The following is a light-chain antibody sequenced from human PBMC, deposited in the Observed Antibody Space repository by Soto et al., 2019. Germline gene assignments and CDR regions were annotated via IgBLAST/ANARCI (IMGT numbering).Light chain of an antibody. CDR1: QTVGDH. J-gene: IGKJ1*01. CDR2: RAS. V-gene: IGKV1-39*01. Sequence: DIQMTQSPSSLSASVGDRVTITCWASQTVGDHLNWYQQKPGTAPKLLFSRASRLQSGVPSRFTGSGVATDFTLTISSLQPEDFATYYCHQTFLSPPTFGQGTKVEIK. CDR3: HQTFLSPPT.